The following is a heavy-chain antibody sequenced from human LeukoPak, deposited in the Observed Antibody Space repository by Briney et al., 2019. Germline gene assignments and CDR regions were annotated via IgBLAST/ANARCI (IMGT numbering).Heavy chain of an antibody. D-gene: IGHD2-21*01. V-gene: IGHV3-7*01. CDR2: IMEDGSVQ. J-gene: IGHJ4*02. Sequence: GESLRLSCAASGFTFSKTWMSWVRQAPGKGLEWVACIMEDGSVQKYVDSVRGRFTISRDNARNSLYLQMNSLGVEDTAVYYCAKDRVGGALEFWGQGTLAIVSS. CDR3: AKDRVGGALEF. CDR1: GFTFSKTW.